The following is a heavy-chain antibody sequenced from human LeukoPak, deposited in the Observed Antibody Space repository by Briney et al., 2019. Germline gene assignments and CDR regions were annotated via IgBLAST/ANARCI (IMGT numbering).Heavy chain of an antibody. CDR1: GGSISSNTHY. CDR3: ARHQYRLELYYFDF. CDR2: TYYSGIT. Sequence: SETLSLTCTVSGGSISSNTHYWGWIRQPPGKGLKWIVSTYYSGITYYNPSLKCRVTISVDTSKNQFSVKLSSVTTADTAVYYCARHQYRLELYYFDFWGQGTLVTVSS. D-gene: IGHD1-7*01. V-gene: IGHV4-39*01. J-gene: IGHJ4*02.